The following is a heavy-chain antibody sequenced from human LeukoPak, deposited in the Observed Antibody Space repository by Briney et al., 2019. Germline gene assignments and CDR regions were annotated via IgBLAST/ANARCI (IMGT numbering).Heavy chain of an antibody. CDR1: GGSISSGSYY. CDR2: IYTSGST. CDR3: ARSGYYYDSSGYYPDY. J-gene: IGHJ4*02. Sequence: PSQTLSLTCTVSGGSISSGSYYWSWIRQPAGKGLEWIGRIYTSGSTNYNPSLKSRVTISVDTSKNQFSLKLGSVTAADTAVYYCARSGYYYDSSGYYPDYWGQGTLVTVSS. V-gene: IGHV4-61*02. D-gene: IGHD3-22*01.